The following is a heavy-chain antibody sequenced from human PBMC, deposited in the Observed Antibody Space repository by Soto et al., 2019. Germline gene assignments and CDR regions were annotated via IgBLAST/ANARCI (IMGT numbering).Heavy chain of an antibody. CDR2: IIGSGGST. Sequence: EVQLLESGGGLVQPGGSLRLSCAASGFTFSSYAMRWVRQAPVKGLEWVSAIIGSGGSTYYADSVKGRFTISRDNSKNTLYLQMHSLRAEDTAVYYCASRCSGSYYDYWGQGTLVPVAS. V-gene: IGHV3-23*01. J-gene: IGHJ4*02. D-gene: IGHD1-26*01. CDR3: ASRCSGSYYDY. CDR1: GFTFSSYA.